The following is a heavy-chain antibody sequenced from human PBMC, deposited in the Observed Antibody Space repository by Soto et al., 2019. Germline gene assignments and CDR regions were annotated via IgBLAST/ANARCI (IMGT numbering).Heavy chain of an antibody. V-gene: IGHV3-23*01. Sequence: GSLILSCAASGFTFSSYAMSLVRQAPGKGLEWVSAISGSGGSTYYADSVKGRFTISRDNSKNTLYLQMNSLRAEDTAVYYCAKGYYGSGRDYYYGMDVWGQGTTVTVSS. J-gene: IGHJ6*02. CDR3: AKGYYGSGRDYYYGMDV. D-gene: IGHD3-10*01. CDR2: ISGSGGST. CDR1: GFTFSSYA.